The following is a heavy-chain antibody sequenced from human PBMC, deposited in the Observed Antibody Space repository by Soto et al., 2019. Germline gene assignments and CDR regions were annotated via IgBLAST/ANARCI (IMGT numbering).Heavy chain of an antibody. J-gene: IGHJ4*02. CDR1: GGTFSTYA. CDR2: IIPSTGST. Sequence: QVQLVQSGAEVKKPGSSVKVSCKAFGGTFSTYAVSWVRQAPGQGLEWVGGIIPSTGSTNHEQKFQGRVTITADESTRTVYMELTSLRSDDTAVYYCARGGSSSDYWGQGTLVTVSS. V-gene: IGHV1-69*12. CDR3: ARGGSSSDY. D-gene: IGHD6-13*01.